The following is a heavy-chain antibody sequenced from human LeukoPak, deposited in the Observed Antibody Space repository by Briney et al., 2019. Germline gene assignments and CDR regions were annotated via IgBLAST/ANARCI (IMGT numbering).Heavy chain of an antibody. Sequence: GGSLRLSCAASGFTFSSYAMHWVRQAPGKGLEWVAVISYDGSNKYYADSVKGRFTIPRDNSKNTLYLQMNSLRAEDTAVYYCARDGAMDAFDIWGQGTMVTVSS. D-gene: IGHD1-26*01. V-gene: IGHV3-30-3*01. CDR1: GFTFSSYA. CDR2: ISYDGSNK. CDR3: ARDGAMDAFDI. J-gene: IGHJ3*02.